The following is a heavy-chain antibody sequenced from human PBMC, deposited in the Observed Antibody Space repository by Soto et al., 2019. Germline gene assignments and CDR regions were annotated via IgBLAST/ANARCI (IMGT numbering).Heavy chain of an antibody. Sequence: QVQLVESGGDLVKPGGSLRLSCAASGYTFSDYSMSWIRQAPGKGLEWISYIDTSGTKIYYADSVKGRFTITRDNAMNSLYLKMNSLRDEDTAVYYCASHYDMWSGYLSPVDYWGQGTLVTVSS. CDR3: ASHYDMWSGYLSPVDY. CDR1: GYTFSDYS. CDR2: IDTSGTKI. D-gene: IGHD3-3*01. V-gene: IGHV3-11*01. J-gene: IGHJ4*02.